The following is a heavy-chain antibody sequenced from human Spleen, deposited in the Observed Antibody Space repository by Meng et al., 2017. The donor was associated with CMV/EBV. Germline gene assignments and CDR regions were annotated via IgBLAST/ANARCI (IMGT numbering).Heavy chain of an antibody. D-gene: IGHD3-3*01. CDR3: AKLGSLRFLEWLFGALDY. V-gene: IGHV3-23*01. Sequence: GESLKISCAASGFAFDDYGMYWVRQAPGKGLEWVSAISGSGGSTYYADSVKGRFTISRDNSKNTLYLQMNSLRAEDTAVYYCAKLGSLRFLEWLFGALDYWGQGTLVTVSS. CDR1: GFAFDDYG. J-gene: IGHJ4*02. CDR2: ISGSGGST.